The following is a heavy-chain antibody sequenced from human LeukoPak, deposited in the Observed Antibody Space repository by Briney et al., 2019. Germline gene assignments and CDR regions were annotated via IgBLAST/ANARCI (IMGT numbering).Heavy chain of an antibody. Sequence: QPGGSLRLSCAASGFTFSSYSMNWVRQAPGKGLEWVSYISSSSSTIYYADSVKGRFTISRDNAKNSLYLQMNSLRAEDTAVYYCARDPQTYYYDSSGYYWGPGYYYMDVWGKGTTVTVSS. J-gene: IGHJ6*03. CDR2: ISSSSSTI. D-gene: IGHD3-22*01. V-gene: IGHV3-48*01. CDR3: ARDPQTYYYDSSGYYWGPGYYYMDV. CDR1: GFTFSSYS.